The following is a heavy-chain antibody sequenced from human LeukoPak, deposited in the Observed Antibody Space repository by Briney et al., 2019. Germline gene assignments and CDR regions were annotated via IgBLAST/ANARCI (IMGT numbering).Heavy chain of an antibody. CDR3: ARHPEPGYCSSTSCHESYFDY. D-gene: IGHD2-2*01. CDR1: GLTFSSCA. J-gene: IGHJ4*02. V-gene: IGHV3-23*01. CDR2: ISGSGGRP. Sequence: GGSLRLSCAASGLTFSSCAMSWFGRAPGKGLKWVSAISGSGGRPYYADSVKGRFTISRDNSKNTLYLQMNSLRAEDTAVYYCARHPEPGYCSSTSCHESYFDYWGQGILVTVSS.